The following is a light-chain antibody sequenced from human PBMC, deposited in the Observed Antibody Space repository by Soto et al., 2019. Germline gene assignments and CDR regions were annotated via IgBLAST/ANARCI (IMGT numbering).Light chain of an antibody. V-gene: IGLV6-57*04. J-gene: IGLJ3*02. CDR3: HSYDGDNWV. Sequence: NFMLTQPHSVSESPGKTVTISCTRSSGSIVSNFVQWFQLRPGGVSATLIYEANQRPSGVPDRFSGSIDRSTNSASLNIAQLQTEDEDDYYCHSYDGDNWVFGGGTKVTVL. CDR1: SGSIVSNF. CDR2: EAN.